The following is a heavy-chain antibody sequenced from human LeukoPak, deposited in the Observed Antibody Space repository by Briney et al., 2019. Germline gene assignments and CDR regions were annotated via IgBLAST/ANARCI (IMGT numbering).Heavy chain of an antibody. J-gene: IGHJ4*02. CDR2: INPSGGST. CDR1: GYTFTSYY. Sequence: GASVKVSCKASGYTFTSYYMHWVRQAPGQGLEWMGIINPSGGSTSYAQKFQGRVTMTRDTSISTAYMELSRLRSDDTAVYYCAKVDWVSAFDYWGQGTLVTVSS. CDR3: AKVDWVSAFDY. V-gene: IGHV1-46*01. D-gene: IGHD2-2*01.